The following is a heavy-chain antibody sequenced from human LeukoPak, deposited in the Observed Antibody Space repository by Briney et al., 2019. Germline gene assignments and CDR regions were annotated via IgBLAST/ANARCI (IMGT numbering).Heavy chain of an antibody. CDR2: ISSSSSTI. CDR1: GFMFSNYS. J-gene: IGHJ4*02. CDR3: AFSGSYGVY. D-gene: IGHD1-26*01. Sequence: PGGSLRLSCAASGFMFSNYSMNWVRQAPGKGLEWVSYISSSSSTIYYADSVKGRFTISRDNAKKSVYLQMNSLRAEDTAVFYCAFSGSYGVYWGQGTLVTVSS. V-gene: IGHV3-48*01.